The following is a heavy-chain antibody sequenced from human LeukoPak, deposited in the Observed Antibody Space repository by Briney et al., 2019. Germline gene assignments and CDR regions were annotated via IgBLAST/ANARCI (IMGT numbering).Heavy chain of an antibody. CDR1: GYTYNRYA. Sequence: GGSLRLSCAACGYTYNRYAKMGLRQARGKGLEGVSDIRGGGDSSYHADPVKGRFTISRDNSKNTLYLQMNSLRAEDTAIFYWANDLLERRLYYFDYWGQGTLVTASS. CDR2: IRGGGDSS. J-gene: IGHJ4*02. V-gene: IGHV3-23*01. CDR3: ANDLLERRLYYFDY. D-gene: IGHD1-1*01.